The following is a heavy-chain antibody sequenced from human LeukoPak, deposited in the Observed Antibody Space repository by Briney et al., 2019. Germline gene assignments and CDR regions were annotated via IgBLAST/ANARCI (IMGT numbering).Heavy chain of an antibody. Sequence: GASVKVSCKASGYTFTSYYMHWVRQAPGQGLEWMGIINPSGGSTIYAQKFQGRVTMTEDTSTDTAYMELSSLRSEDTAVYYCATINGGWYRIDWFDPWGQGTLVTVSS. D-gene: IGHD6-19*01. CDR2: INPSGGST. CDR3: ATINGGWYRIDWFDP. CDR1: GYTFTSYY. J-gene: IGHJ5*02. V-gene: IGHV1-46*01.